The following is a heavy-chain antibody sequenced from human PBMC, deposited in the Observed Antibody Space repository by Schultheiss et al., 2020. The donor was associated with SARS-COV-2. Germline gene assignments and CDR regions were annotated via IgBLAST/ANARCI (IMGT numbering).Heavy chain of an antibody. CDR3: ARDSDGGYSSSSFDY. Sequence: ASVKVSCKASGYTFTSYGISWVRQAPGQGLEWMGWISAYNGNTNYAQKLQGRVTMTTDTSTSTAYMELRSLRSDDTAVYYCARDSDGGYSSSSFDYWGQGTLVTVSS. V-gene: IGHV1-18*01. CDR2: ISAYNGNT. CDR1: GYTFTSYG. J-gene: IGHJ4*02. D-gene: IGHD6-6*01.